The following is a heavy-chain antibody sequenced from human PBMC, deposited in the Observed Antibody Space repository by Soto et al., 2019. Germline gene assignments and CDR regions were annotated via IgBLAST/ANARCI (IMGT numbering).Heavy chain of an antibody. D-gene: IGHD3-22*01. CDR1: GGSISSYY. V-gene: IGHV4-59*01. CDR2: ISYSGST. Sequence: KTSETLSLTCTVSGGSISSYYWSWIRQPPGKGLEWIGYISYSGSTNYNPSLKSRVTISVDTSRNQFSLRLSSVTAADTAIYYCAREKYDSSFDYWGQGTLVTVSS. CDR3: AREKYDSSFDY. J-gene: IGHJ4*02.